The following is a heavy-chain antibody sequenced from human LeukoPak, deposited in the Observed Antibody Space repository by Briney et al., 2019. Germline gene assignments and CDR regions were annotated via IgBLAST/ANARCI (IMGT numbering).Heavy chain of an antibody. CDR2: MNPNSGNT. CDR3: ARGGRIAAAGLV. D-gene: IGHD6-13*01. V-gene: IGHV1-8*01. CDR1: GYTSTSYD. Sequence: ASVKVSCKASGYTSTSYDINWVRQATGQGLEWMGWMNPNSGNTGYAQKFQGRVTMTRNTSISTAYMELSSLRSEDTAVYYCARGGRIAAAGLVWGQGTTVTVSS. J-gene: IGHJ6*02.